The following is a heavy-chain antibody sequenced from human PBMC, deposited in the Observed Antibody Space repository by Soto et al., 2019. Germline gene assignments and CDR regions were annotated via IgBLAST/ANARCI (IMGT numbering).Heavy chain of an antibody. CDR1: GYTFTNYA. CDR2: INAGNGHT. D-gene: IGHD1-1*01. Sequence: QVPLVQSGTEVKKPGASVKLSCKASGYTFTNYAIHWVRQAPGQRLEWMVWINAGNGHTKYSQKFQGRVTVTRDPSATTAYMELSSLRSEDTAVYYCARGRWTQTTADYYLDYWGQGTLVTVSS. J-gene: IGHJ4*02. V-gene: IGHV1-3*01. CDR3: ARGRWTQTTADYYLDY.